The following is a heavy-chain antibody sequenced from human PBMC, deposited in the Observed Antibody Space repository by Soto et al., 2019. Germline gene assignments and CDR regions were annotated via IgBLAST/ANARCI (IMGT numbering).Heavy chain of an antibody. V-gene: IGHV4-59*11. CDR1: GASISGHY. Sequence: SETLSLTCTVSGASISGHYWGWIRQHPGKGLEWIGYIYYSGSTYYNPSLKSRVTISVDTSKNQFSLKLSSVTAADTAVYYCASEDLIAAAGETNFDYWGQGTLVTVSS. CDR3: ASEDLIAAAGETNFDY. CDR2: IYYSGST. J-gene: IGHJ4*02. D-gene: IGHD6-13*01.